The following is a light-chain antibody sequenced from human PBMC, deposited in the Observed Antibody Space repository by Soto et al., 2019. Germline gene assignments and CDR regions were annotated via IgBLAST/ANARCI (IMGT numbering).Light chain of an antibody. V-gene: IGLV2-14*01. CDR2: EVS. CDR1: SSDVGGYNY. J-gene: IGLJ3*02. Sequence: QSALTQPASVSGSPGQSITISCTGTSSDVGGYNYVSWYQLYPGKAPKFMIYEVSNRPSGVSNRFSGSKSGNTASLTISGLQAQDEADYYCSSYTSNSTWVFGGGTKLTVL. CDR3: SSYTSNSTWV.